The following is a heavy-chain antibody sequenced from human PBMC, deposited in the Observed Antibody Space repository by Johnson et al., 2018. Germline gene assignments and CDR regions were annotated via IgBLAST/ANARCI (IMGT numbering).Heavy chain of an antibody. J-gene: IGHJ1*01. CDR3: ARDSITIFGVVIT. CDR1: GFTVSSNY. Sequence: VQLVESGGGLVQPGGSLRLSCAASGFTVSSNYMSWVRQAPGKGLEWVSVIYSGGSTYYADSEKGRFTISRDNAKNSRYLQMNSLRDEDTAVYYCARDSITIFGVVITWGQGTLVTVSS. V-gene: IGHV3-66*01. CDR2: IYSGGST. D-gene: IGHD3-3*01.